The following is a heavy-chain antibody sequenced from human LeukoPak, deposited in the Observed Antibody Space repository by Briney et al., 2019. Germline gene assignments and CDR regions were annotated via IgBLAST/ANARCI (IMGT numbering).Heavy chain of an antibody. CDR1: GFTFNSYS. D-gene: IGHD2-21*01. Sequence: GESLRLSCAASGFTFNSYSMNWVRQAPGKGLEWVSFITSSSNIIYYADSVKGRFTISRDNAKNSLYLQMNSLRDEDTAVYYCARDLFNAFDIWGQGTMVTVSS. J-gene: IGHJ3*02. CDR3: ARDLFNAFDI. V-gene: IGHV3-48*02. CDR2: ITSSSNII.